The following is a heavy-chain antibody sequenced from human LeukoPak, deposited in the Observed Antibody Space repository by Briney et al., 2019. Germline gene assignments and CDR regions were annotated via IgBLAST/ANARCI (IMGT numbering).Heavy chain of an antibody. D-gene: IGHD4-17*01. CDR2: IIPILGIA. V-gene: IGHV1-69*04. Sequence: SVKASCKASGGTFRSYTISWVRQAPGQGLEWMGRIIPILGIANYAQKFQGRVTITADKSTSTAYMELSSLRSEDTAVYYCAREDGDYYYMDVWGKGTTVTVSS. J-gene: IGHJ6*03. CDR3: AREDGDYYYMDV. CDR1: GGTFRSYT.